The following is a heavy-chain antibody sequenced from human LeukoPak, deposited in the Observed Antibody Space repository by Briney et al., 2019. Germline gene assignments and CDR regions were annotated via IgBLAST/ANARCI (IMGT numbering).Heavy chain of an antibody. Sequence: SETLSLTCTVYGGSFSDYYWSWVRQSPGKGLEWIGEINHSGSTNYNPSLKSRVTLSVETSKNQFSLKVSSVTAADTAVYYCARGFYYLDVWGKGTTVPVSS. CDR3: ARGFYYLDV. CDR1: GGSFSDYY. J-gene: IGHJ6*03. V-gene: IGHV4-34*01. CDR2: INHSGST.